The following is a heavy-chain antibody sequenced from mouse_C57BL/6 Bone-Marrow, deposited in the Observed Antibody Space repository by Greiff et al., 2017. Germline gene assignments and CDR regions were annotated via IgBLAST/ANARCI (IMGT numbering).Heavy chain of an antibody. V-gene: IGHV1-64*01. CDR2: IHPNSGST. J-gene: IGHJ3*01. CDR3: ARPYDYLFAY. CDR1: GYTFTSYW. D-gene: IGHD2-4*01. Sequence: VQLQQPGAELVKPGASVKLSCKASGYTFTSYWMHWVKQRPGQGLEWIGMIHPNSGSTNYNEKFKSKATLTVDKSSSTAYLQLSSLTSEDSAVYYCARPYDYLFAYWGQGTLVTVSA.